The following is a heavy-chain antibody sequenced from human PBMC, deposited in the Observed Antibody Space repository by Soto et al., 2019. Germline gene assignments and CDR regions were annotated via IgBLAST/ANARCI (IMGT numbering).Heavy chain of an antibody. D-gene: IGHD4-17*01. V-gene: IGHV1-2*04. CDR2: INPNSGGT. CDR3: ARVAGYCDSDEDFFDY. Sequence: ASVKVSCKASGYTFTGYYMHWVRQAPGQGLEWMGWINPNSGGTNYAQKFQGWVTMTRDTSISTAYMELSRLRSDDTAVYYCARVAGYCDSDEDFFDYCGQGSPVIGSA. CDR1: GYTFTGYY. J-gene: IGHJ4*02.